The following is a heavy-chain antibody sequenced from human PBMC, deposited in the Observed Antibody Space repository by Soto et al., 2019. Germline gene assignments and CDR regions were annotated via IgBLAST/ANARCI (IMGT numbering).Heavy chain of an antibody. D-gene: IGHD3-3*01. CDR2: ISGSGGST. CDR3: AKDETLRFLEWLSTDAFDI. J-gene: IGHJ3*02. V-gene: IGHV3-23*01. Sequence: SLGLSCAASGFTFSSYAMSWVRQAPGKGLEWVSAISGSGGSTYYADSVKGRFTISRDNSKNTLYLQMNSLRAEDTAVYYCAKDETLRFLEWLSTDAFDIWGQGTMVTVSS. CDR1: GFTFSSYA.